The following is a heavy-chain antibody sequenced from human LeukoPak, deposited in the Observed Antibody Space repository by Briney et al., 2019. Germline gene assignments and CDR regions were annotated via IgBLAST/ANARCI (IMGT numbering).Heavy chain of an antibody. J-gene: IGHJ4*02. Sequence: PSETLSLTCTVSGGSISSSIYYWGWIRQPPGKGLEWIGTIFYSGNTYYNPSLKSRVTISVDTSKNQFSLKLSSVTAADTAVYYCARQGELLSPIAYWGQGTLVTVSS. CDR2: IFYSGNT. V-gene: IGHV4-39*01. CDR1: GGSISSSIYY. CDR3: ARQGELLSPIAY. D-gene: IGHD1-26*01.